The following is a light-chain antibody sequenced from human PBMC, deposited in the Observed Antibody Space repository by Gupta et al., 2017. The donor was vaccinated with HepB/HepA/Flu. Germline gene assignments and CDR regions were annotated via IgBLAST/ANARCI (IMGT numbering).Light chain of an antibody. J-gene: IGKJ5*01. CDR1: QNVLYSNNKDF. CDR2: WAS. CDR3: QQYYDTPIT. V-gene: IGKV4-1*01. Sequence: VIPQSRAYLVLFLGQWDRINCKSSQNVLYSNNKDFLAWYQQKPGPPPKLLISWASTRESGVPDRFSGSGSGTDFTLTISSLQAEDVAVYYCQQYYDTPITFGQGTRLEIK.